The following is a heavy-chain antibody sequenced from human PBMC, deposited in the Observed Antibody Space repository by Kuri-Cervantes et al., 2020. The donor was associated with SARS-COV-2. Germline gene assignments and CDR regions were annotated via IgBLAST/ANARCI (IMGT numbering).Heavy chain of an antibody. CDR2: IRSKANSYAT. Sequence: GGSLRLSCAPSGFTFSGSAMHWVRQASGKGLEWVGRIRSKANSYATAYAASVKGRFTISRDDSKNTAYLQMNSLKTEDTAVYYCTSVYYDFWSGYYGAFDIWGQGTMVTVSS. CDR3: TSVYYDFWSGYYGAFDI. J-gene: IGHJ3*02. V-gene: IGHV3-73*01. D-gene: IGHD3-3*01. CDR1: GFTFSGSA.